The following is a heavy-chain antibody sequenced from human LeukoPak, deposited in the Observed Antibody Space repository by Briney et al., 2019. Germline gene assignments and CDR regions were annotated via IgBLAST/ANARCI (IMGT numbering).Heavy chain of an antibody. D-gene: IGHD3-10*02. J-gene: IGHJ5*01. Sequence: ASVKVSCKASGYTFTSYGIRWVRQAPGQGLEWMGWISAYNGNTKYAQKLHGRVTMTTDTSTNTAYMELRSLRSDDTAVYYCARAKGVRGVIGYNWFDPWGQGTLVTVSS. CDR3: ARAKGVRGVIGYNWFDP. CDR2: ISAYNGNT. V-gene: IGHV1-18*04. CDR1: GYTFTSYG.